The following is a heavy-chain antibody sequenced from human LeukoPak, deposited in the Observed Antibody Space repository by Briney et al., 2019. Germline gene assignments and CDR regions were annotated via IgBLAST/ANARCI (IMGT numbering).Heavy chain of an antibody. J-gene: IGHJ5*02. Sequence: GGSLRLSCAASGFTFSAHSMHWVRQPPGKGLEWVAFISYDGSIKFYADSLKGRFAISRDNSKKTLYLQINSLRAEDTAVYFCSRNPEREYWFDPWGQGTLVTVSS. CDR2: ISYDGSIK. V-gene: IGHV3-30*09. CDR1: GFTFSAHS. CDR3: SRNPEREYWFDP.